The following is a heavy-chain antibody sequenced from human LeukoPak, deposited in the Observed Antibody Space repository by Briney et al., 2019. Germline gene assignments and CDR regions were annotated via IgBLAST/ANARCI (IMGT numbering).Heavy chain of an antibody. CDR2: ISGSSGNI. J-gene: IGHJ5*02. CDR1: GFTFRYYS. Sequence: GGSLRLSCAASGFTFRYYSMNWVRQAPGKGLEWVSSISGSSGNIYYADSVKGRFTISRDNAKNSLSLQMNSLRAEDTAVYYCARDPSVVPAAVNWFDPWGQGILVTVSS. CDR3: ARDPSVVPAAVNWFDP. D-gene: IGHD2-2*01. V-gene: IGHV3-21*01.